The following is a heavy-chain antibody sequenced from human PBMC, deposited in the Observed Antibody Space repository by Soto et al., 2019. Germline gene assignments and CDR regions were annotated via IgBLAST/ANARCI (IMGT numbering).Heavy chain of an antibody. D-gene: IGHD3-16*01. CDR2: ISSSSSYI. CDR3: VRDRGAVWGNFPKRAPKFDS. CDR1: GFTFSSYS. V-gene: IGHV3-21*04. J-gene: IGHJ4*02. Sequence: PGGSLRLSCAASGFTFSSYSMNWVRQAPGKGLEWVSSISSSSSYIYYADSVKGRFTISRDNAKNSLYLQMNSLRAEDTAIYYCVRDRGAVWGNFPKRAPKFDSWGQGTPVIVTS.